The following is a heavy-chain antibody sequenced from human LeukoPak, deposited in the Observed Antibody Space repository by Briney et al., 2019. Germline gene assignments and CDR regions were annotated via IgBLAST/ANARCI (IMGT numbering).Heavy chain of an antibody. V-gene: IGHV3-23*01. J-gene: IGHJ4*02. D-gene: IGHD3-22*01. Sequence: GGSLRLSCAASGITIRSSGMSWVRQAPGKGLEWVSGISASDGNTYYADSVQGRFTISRDNSKNTLYLQMNSLRAEDTAVYYCAKRSPRYDSSGYSDYWGQGTLVTVSS. CDR1: GITIRSSG. CDR3: AKRSPRYDSSGYSDY. CDR2: ISASDGNT.